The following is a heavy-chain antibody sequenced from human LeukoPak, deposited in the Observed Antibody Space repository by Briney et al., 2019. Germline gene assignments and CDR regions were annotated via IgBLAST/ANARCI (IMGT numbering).Heavy chain of an antibody. Sequence: GGSLSLSCEASGFILNFNRYWMHWVRQAPGKGLVWVSRINSEGSSTSYADSVKGRFTVSRDNAKNTLYLQMNSLRAEDTAVYYCARALAVAGTGGFDPWGQGTLVTVSS. CDR2: INSEGSST. CDR3: ARALAVAGTGGFDP. D-gene: IGHD6-19*01. CDR1: GFILNFNRYW. V-gene: IGHV3-74*01. J-gene: IGHJ5*02.